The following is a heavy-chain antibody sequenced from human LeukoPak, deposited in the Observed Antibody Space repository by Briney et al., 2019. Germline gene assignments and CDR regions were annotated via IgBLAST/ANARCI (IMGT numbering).Heavy chain of an antibody. Sequence: PGGSLRLSCAASGFTFSSYWMHWVRQAPGKGLVWVSRINSAGSSTSYAGSVKGRFTISRDNAKNTLYLQMNSLRAEDTAVYYCARDGDGYNDSDYWGQGTLVTVSS. J-gene: IGHJ4*02. D-gene: IGHD5-24*01. CDR1: GFTFSSYW. CDR2: INSAGSST. CDR3: ARDGDGYNDSDY. V-gene: IGHV3-74*01.